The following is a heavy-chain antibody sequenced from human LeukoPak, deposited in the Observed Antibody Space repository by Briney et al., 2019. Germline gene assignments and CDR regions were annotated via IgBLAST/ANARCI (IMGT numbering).Heavy chain of an antibody. J-gene: IGHJ6*03. CDR2: IYHSGST. CDR3: AREWRWQNYYGQGEEYYYYLDV. D-gene: IGHD3-10*01. CDR1: GYSISSSYH. Sequence: SETLSLTCTVSGYSISSSYHWGWIRQPPGKGLEWIGSIYHSGSTYYNPSLKSRVTISVDMSKNQFSLKLGSVTAADTAVYYCAREWRWQNYYGQGEEYYYYLDVWGKGTTVTVSS. V-gene: IGHV4-38-2*02.